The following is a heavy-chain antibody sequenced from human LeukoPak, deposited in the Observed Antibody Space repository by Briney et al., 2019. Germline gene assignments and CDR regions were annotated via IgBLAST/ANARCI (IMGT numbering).Heavy chain of an antibody. CDR3: AKDRTVGASYWYFDL. CDR2: ISSSGSGGSA. CDR1: GVTLSNYA. J-gene: IGHJ2*01. Sequence: GGSLRLSCVASGVTLSNYAMSWARQAPGQGPGWVSGISSSGSGGSAYYADSVKGRCTISRDSSRNTLFLHMNTLRAEDTAIYYYAKDRTVGASYWYFDLWGRGTLVTVSS. V-gene: IGHV3-23*01. D-gene: IGHD1-26*01.